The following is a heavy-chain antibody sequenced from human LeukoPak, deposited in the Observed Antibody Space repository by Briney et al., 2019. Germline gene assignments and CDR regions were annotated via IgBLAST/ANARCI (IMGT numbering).Heavy chain of an antibody. CDR3: AKDWDSSWYEAYFDY. J-gene: IGHJ4*02. CDR1: GFTFSSYG. CDR2: IRYDGSNK. Sequence: GSLRLSCAASGFTFSSYGMHWVRQAPGKGLEWVAFIRYDGSNKYYADSVKGRFTISRDNSKNTLYLQMNSLRAEDTAVYYCAKDWDSSWYEAYFDYWGQGTLVTVSS. V-gene: IGHV3-30*02. D-gene: IGHD6-13*01.